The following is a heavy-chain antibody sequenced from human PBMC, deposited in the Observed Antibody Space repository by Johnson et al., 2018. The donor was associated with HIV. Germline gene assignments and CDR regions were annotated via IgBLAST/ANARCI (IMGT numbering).Heavy chain of an antibody. CDR3: AKGRGSNWDTGACDI. D-gene: IGHD6-13*01. CDR1: GFIFDDYA. J-gene: IGHJ3*02. CDR2: ISWNSGSI. V-gene: IGHV3-9*01. Sequence: VQLVESGGGLVQPGRSLRLSCAASGFIFDDYAMHWVRQAPGKGLEWVSGISWNSGSIGYVDSVKGRFTISRDNAKNSLYLQMNSLRAEDTALYYCAKGRGSNWDTGACDIWGQGTMVTVSA.